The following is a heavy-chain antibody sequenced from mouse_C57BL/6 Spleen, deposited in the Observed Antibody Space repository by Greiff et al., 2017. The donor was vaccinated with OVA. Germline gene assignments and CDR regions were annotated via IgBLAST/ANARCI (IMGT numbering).Heavy chain of an antibody. CDR1: GYTFTSYW. J-gene: IGHJ4*01. D-gene: IGHD2-1*01. CDR2: IDPSDSYT. V-gene: IGHV1-50*01. CDR3: ARRIPYGNYGGNAMDY. Sequence: QVQLQQPGAELVKPGASVKLSCKASGYTFTSYWMQWVKQRPGQGLEWIGEIDPSDSYTNYNQKFKGKATLTVDTSSSTAYMQLSSLTSEDSAVYYCARRIPYGNYGGNAMDYWGQGTSVTVSS.